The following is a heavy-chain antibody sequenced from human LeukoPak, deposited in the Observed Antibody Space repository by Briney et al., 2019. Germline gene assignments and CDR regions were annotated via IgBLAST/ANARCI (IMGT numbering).Heavy chain of an antibody. Sequence: RSSETLSLTCTVSGGSISSGGYYWSWIRQHPGKGLEWIGYIYYSGSTYYNPSLKSRVTISVDTSKNQFSLQLSSVTAPDTAVYYCARGYCSSTSCYARNWFDPWGQGTLVTVSS. V-gene: IGHV4-31*03. CDR2: IYYSGST. J-gene: IGHJ5*02. CDR3: ARGYCSSTSCYARNWFDP. D-gene: IGHD2-2*01. CDR1: GGSISSGGYY.